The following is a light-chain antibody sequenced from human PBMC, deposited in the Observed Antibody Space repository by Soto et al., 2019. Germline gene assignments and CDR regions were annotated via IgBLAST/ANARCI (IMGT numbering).Light chain of an antibody. CDR1: SSNIGDNF. CDR2: TND. Sequence: QSVMTQPPSASGTPGQRVTISCSGSSSNIGDNFVSWYQHLPGSAPKLLIFTNDQRPSGVPDRFSGSKSGTSASLAISGLRSEDEADYYCAAWDDSLTGPVFGGGTKVTVL. J-gene: IGLJ3*02. CDR3: AAWDDSLTGPV. V-gene: IGLV1-47*02.